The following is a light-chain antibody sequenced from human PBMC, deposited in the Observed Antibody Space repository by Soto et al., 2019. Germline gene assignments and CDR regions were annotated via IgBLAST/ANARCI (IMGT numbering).Light chain of an antibody. CDR2: DAS. Sequence: DIQMTQSPSSLSASVGDRVTITCQASQDISNYLNWYQQKPGKAPKLLIYDASNLETGVPSRFSGSGSGTDFTFTISSLQPEEIATYYCQQYDNLPTFGGGTKVEIE. V-gene: IGKV1-33*01. J-gene: IGKJ4*01. CDR3: QQYDNLPT. CDR1: QDISNY.